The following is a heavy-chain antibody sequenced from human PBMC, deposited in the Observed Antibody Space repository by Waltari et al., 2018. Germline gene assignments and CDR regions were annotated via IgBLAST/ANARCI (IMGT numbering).Heavy chain of an antibody. CDR2: INPNSGGT. CDR1: GYTFTGYY. J-gene: IGHJ4*02. Sequence: QVQLVQSGAEVKKPGASVKVSCKASGYTFTGYYMHWVRQAPGQGLEWMGWINPNSGGTNYAQKFQGRVTMTRDTSISTAYMELSRLRSDDTAVYYCARVLQAYYYGSGSPLDYWGQGTLVTVSS. CDR3: ARVLQAYYYGSGSPLDY. V-gene: IGHV1-2*02. D-gene: IGHD3-10*01.